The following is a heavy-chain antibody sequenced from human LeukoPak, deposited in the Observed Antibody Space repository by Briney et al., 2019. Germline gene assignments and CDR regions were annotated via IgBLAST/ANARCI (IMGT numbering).Heavy chain of an antibody. CDR1: GFTVSSNY. Sequence: GGSLRLSCAASGFTVSSNYMSWVRQAPGKGLEWVSVIYSGGSTYYADSVKGRFTISRDNSKNTLYLQMNSLRAEDTAVYYCARDHAYYYGSLSNEYFQHWGQGTLVTVSS. J-gene: IGHJ1*01. CDR2: IYSGGST. CDR3: ARDHAYYYGSLSNEYFQH. V-gene: IGHV3-53*01. D-gene: IGHD3-22*01.